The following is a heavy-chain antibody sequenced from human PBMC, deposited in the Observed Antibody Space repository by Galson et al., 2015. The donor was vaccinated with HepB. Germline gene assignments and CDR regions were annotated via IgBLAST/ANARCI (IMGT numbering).Heavy chain of an antibody. CDR3: ARGRLPPRIYCGGDCYSRWFDP. Sequence: SVKVSCKASGYKFTSYYMHWVRQAPGQGLEWMGGIIPIFGTANYAQKFQGRVTITADESTSTAYMELSSLRSEDTAVYYCARGRLPPRIYCGGDCYSRWFDPWGQGTLVTVSS. D-gene: IGHD2-21*02. CDR2: IIPIFGTA. V-gene: IGHV1-69*13. J-gene: IGHJ5*02. CDR1: GYKFTSYY.